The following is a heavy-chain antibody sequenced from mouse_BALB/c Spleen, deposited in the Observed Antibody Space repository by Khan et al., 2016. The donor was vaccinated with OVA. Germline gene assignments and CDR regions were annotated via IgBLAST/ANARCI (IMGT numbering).Heavy chain of an antibody. Sequence: VQLKESGPGLVKPSQSLSLTCTVTGYSITSNYAWNWIRQFPGNKLEWMGYISYSGRTSYIPSPKSRISITRDTSKNQFFLQLNSVTTEDTATYYFARENYYGYAMDYWGQGTSVTVSS. D-gene: IGHD1-1*01. CDR2: ISYSGRT. CDR3: ARENYYGYAMDY. CDR1: GYSITSNYA. V-gene: IGHV3-2*02. J-gene: IGHJ4*01.